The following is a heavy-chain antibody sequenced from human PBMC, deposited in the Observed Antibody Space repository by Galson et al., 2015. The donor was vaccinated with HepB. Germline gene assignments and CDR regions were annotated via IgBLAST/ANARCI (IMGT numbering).Heavy chain of an antibody. V-gene: IGHV6-1*01. CDR2: TYYRAKWYQ. CDR1: GDSVSSNTAA. CDR3: ARVRTRRPPHYYYGFDV. Sequence: CAISGDSVSSNTAAWNWIRQSPSRGLEWLGRTYYRAKWYQDYAVSVKSRMTINSDTSKNQFSLHLNAVTPEDPAVYYCARVRTRRPPHYYYGFDVWGQGTTVTVSS. J-gene: IGHJ6*02.